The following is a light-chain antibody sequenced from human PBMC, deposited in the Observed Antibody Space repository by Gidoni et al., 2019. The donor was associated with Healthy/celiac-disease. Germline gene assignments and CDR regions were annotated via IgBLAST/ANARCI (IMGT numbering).Light chain of an antibody. CDR2: GAS. Sequence: ELVMTKSPATLSVSPGERATLSCRASQSVSSNLAWYQQKPGQAPRLLIYGASTRATGIPARFSGSWSGTEFTLTLSSLQSEDFAVYYCQQYNNWPPVTFGGGTKVEIK. V-gene: IGKV3-15*01. CDR1: QSVSSN. J-gene: IGKJ4*01. CDR3: QQYNNWPPVT.